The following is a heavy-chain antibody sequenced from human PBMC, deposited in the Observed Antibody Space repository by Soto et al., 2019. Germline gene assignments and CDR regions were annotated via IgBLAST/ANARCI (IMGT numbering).Heavy chain of an antibody. Sequence: VVLLESGGGLEQPGGSLRLSCAASGFIFENFGMSWVRQAPGKGLEWISSISGSGFKKYYADSVKGRFTISRDNSKSTVYLELNNLSAEYTAVYHCAKNQGVELVPLATVDWFDPWGQGSVVTVSS. CDR2: ISGSGFKK. V-gene: IGHV3-23*01. CDR3: AKNQGVELVPLATVDWFDP. D-gene: IGHD1-26*01. CDR1: GFIFENFG. J-gene: IGHJ5*02.